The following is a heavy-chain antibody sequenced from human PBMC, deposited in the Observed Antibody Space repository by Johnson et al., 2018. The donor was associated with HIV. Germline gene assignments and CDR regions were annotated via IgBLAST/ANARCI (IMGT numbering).Heavy chain of an antibody. CDR2: IRFDGSNV. Sequence: QVQLVESGGGVVQPGGSLRLSCAASGFTFKSYGMHWVRQAPGKGLEWVAFIRFDGSNVHYGDSVKGRFTISRDNSKNTLFLEMNSLRAKDTAVYYCARVTAYNSFDIWGQGTMVTVSS. CDR3: ARVTAYNSFDI. D-gene: IGHD2-21*02. CDR1: GFTFKSYG. V-gene: IGHV3-30*02. J-gene: IGHJ3*02.